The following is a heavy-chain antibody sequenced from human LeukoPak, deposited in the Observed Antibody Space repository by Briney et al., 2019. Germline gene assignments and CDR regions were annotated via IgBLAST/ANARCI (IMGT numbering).Heavy chain of an antibody. V-gene: IGHV4-34*01. CDR2: INHSGST. D-gene: IGHD2-2*01. CDR3: ARQEPAAMGFDP. CDR1: GGSFGGYY. J-gene: IGHJ5*02. Sequence: PSETLSLTCAVYGGSFGGYYWSWIRQPPGKGLEWIGEINHSGSTNYNPSLKSRVTISVDTSKNQFSLKLSSVTAADTAVYYCARQEPAAMGFDPWGQGTLVTVSS.